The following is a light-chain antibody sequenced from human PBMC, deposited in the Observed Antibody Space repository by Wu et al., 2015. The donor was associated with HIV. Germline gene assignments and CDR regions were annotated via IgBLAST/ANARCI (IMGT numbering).Light chain of an antibody. J-gene: IGKJ1*01. V-gene: IGKV3D-20*02. CDR1: QSVSSSY. CDR2: GAS. Sequence: EIVLTQSPGTLSLSPGERATLSCRASQSVSSSYLAWYQQKPGQAPRLLIYGASSRATGIPDRFSGSGSGTDFTLTISRLEPEDFAVYYCQQRNNWSWTFGQGTKVEIK. CDR3: QQRNNWSWT.